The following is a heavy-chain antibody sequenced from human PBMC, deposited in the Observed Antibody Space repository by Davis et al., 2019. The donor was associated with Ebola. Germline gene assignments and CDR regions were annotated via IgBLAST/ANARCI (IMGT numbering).Heavy chain of an antibody. CDR1: GFTFSSYS. Sequence: PGGSLRLSCAASGFTFSSYSMNWVRQAPGKGLEWVSSISSSSNYIYYADSMKGRFTISRDNAKNSLYLHMNSLRVEDTAVYYCARDRPYYDPSAYHPFGAFDVWGLGTMVTVSS. V-gene: IGHV3-21*01. D-gene: IGHD3-16*01. CDR2: ISSSSNYI. J-gene: IGHJ3*01. CDR3: ARDRPYYDPSAYHPFGAFDV.